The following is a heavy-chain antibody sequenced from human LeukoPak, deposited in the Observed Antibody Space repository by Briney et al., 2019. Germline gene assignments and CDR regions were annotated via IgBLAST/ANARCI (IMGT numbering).Heavy chain of an antibody. CDR1: GGSFSGYY. V-gene: IGHV4-34*01. J-gene: IGHJ5*02. CDR2: INHSGST. Sequence: SETLSLTCAVYGGSFSGYYWSWIRQPPGKGLEWIGEINHSGSTNYNPSLKSRVTISVDTSKNQFSLKLSSVTAADTAVYYCARVGVWGSYRYTPANWLDPWGQGTLVTVSS. CDR3: ARVGVWGSYRYTPANWLDP. D-gene: IGHD3-16*02.